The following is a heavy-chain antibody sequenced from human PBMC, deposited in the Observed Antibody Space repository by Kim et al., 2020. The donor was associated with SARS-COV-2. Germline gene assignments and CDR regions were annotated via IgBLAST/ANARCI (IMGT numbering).Heavy chain of an antibody. CDR2: IYYSGST. V-gene: IGHV4-59*01. Sequence: SETLSLTCTVSGGSISSYYWSWIRQPPGKGLEWIGYIYYSGSTNYNPSLKSRFTISVDTSKNQFSLKLSSVTAADTAVYYCARVPPGGATDYWGQGTLVTVSS. D-gene: IGHD1-26*01. CDR3: ARVPPGGATDY. J-gene: IGHJ4*02. CDR1: GGSISSYY.